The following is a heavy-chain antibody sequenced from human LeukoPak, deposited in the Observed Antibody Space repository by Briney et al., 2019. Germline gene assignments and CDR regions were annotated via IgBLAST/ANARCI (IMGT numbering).Heavy chain of an antibody. D-gene: IGHD1-14*01. J-gene: IGHJ2*01. CDR1: GFTLSSYG. V-gene: IGHV3-74*01. CDR2: INSDGSST. Sequence: GGSLRLSCAASGFTLSSYGMSWVRQAPGKGLVWVSRINSDGSSTSYADSVKGRFTISRDNAKNTLYLQMNSLRAEDTAVHYCARGRKDWYVDLWGRGTLVTVSS. CDR3: ARGRKDWYVDL.